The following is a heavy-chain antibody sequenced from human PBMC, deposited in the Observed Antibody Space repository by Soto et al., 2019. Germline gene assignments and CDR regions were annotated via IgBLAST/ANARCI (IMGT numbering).Heavy chain of an antibody. V-gene: IGHV3-21*01. Sequence: PGGSLRLSCAASGFTFSSYSMNWVRQAPGKGLEWVSSISSSSSYIYYADSVKGRFTISRDNAKNSLYLQMNSLRADDTAVYYCAGELELARSYFDYWGQGTLVTVSS. J-gene: IGHJ4*02. D-gene: IGHD1-7*01. CDR1: GFTFSSYS. CDR2: ISSSSSYI. CDR3: AGELELARSYFDY.